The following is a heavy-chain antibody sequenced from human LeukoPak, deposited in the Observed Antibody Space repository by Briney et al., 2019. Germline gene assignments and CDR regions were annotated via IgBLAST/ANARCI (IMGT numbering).Heavy chain of an antibody. D-gene: IGHD3-10*01. Sequence: NSSETLSLTCTVSGDSINSSSYYWGWIRQAPGKGLEWIGSIYYSGSTYYNPSLKSRVTISVDTSKNQFSLKLSSVTAADTAVYYCARVWFLHFRELAHFDYWGQGTLVTVSS. CDR1: GDSINSSSYY. CDR3: ARVWFLHFRELAHFDY. J-gene: IGHJ4*02. CDR2: IYYSGST. V-gene: IGHV4-39*01.